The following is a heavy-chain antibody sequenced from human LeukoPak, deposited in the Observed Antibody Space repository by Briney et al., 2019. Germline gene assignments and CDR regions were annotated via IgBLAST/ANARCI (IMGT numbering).Heavy chain of an antibody. D-gene: IGHD5-12*01. CDR1: GGSINSYY. CDR2: IYNSEST. J-gene: IGHJ2*01. CDR3: ARPRSGYDDWYFDL. Sequence: KPSETLSLSCTVSGGSINSYYWTWIRQPPGKGLEWIGYIYNSESTNYNPSLKGRVTISVDTSKNQFSLKLSSVTAADTAVYYCARPRSGYDDWYFDLWGRGTLVTVSS. V-gene: IGHV4-59*01.